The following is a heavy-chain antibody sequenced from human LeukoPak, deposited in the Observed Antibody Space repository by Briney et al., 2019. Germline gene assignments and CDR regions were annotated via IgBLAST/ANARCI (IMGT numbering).Heavy chain of an antibody. V-gene: IGHV3-74*01. CDR3: AKEPRGGPLTTKYGV. J-gene: IGHJ4*02. D-gene: IGHD1/OR15-1a*01. CDR2: INSDGSST. Sequence: GGSLRLSCAASGFTFSSYWMHWVRQAPGKGLVWVSRINSDGSSTSYADSVKGRFTISRDNSKNTLYLQMNSLRAEDTAVYYCAKEPRGGPLTTKYGVWGQGTLVTVSS. CDR1: GFTFSSYW.